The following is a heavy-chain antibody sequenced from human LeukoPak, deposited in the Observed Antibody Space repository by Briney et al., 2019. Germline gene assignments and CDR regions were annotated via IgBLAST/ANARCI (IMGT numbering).Heavy chain of an antibody. J-gene: IGHJ4*02. CDR1: GFTFSSYA. Sequence: GGSLRLSCAAPGFTFSSYAMHWVRQAPGKGLEYVSVISSNGGSTYYANSVKGRFSISRDNSKNTLYLQMGSLRDEDMAVYYCARGLGGSRGSDYWGQGPLVTVSS. D-gene: IGHD1-26*01. CDR3: ARGLGGSRGSDY. V-gene: IGHV3-64*01. CDR2: ISSNGGST.